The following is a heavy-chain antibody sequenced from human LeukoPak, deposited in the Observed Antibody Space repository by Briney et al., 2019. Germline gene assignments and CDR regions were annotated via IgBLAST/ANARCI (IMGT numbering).Heavy chain of an antibody. CDR3: ARDSSGRGVTSWFDP. Sequence: PGGSLRLSCAASGFTFSSYWMHWVRQAPGKGLEWVANIKQDGSEKYYVDSVKGRFTISRDNAKNSLYLQMNSLRAEDTAVYYCARDSSGRGVTSWFDPWGQGTLVTVSS. V-gene: IGHV3-7*01. CDR1: GFTFSSYW. J-gene: IGHJ5*02. D-gene: IGHD4-17*01. CDR2: IKQDGSEK.